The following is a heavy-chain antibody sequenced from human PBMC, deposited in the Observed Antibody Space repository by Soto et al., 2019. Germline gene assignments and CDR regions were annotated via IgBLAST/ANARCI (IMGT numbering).Heavy chain of an antibody. D-gene: IGHD2-2*01. V-gene: IGHV4-59*01. CDR3: AREMISTSRNYYYGMGV. Sequence: SETLSLTLTVSGDSIGGFYWSWIRQPPGKGLQWIGNVYYTRATDYNPSLRSRVTISGDMSENQFSLKLSSVTAADTAVYYCAREMISTSRNYYYGMGVGGQGTTVTVSS. CDR2: VYYTRAT. J-gene: IGHJ6*02. CDR1: GDSIGGFY.